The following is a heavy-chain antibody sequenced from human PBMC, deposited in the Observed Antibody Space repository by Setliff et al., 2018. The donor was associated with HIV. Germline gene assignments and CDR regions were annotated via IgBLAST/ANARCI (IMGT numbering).Heavy chain of an antibody. J-gene: IGHJ4*02. CDR1: GGSISSDDYY. CDR3: VRDDYGYNGKGFDY. V-gene: IGHV4-30-4*08. Sequence: SETLSLTCTVSGGSISSDDYYWNWIRQSPGKGLEWIGYITYSGSAYYNPSLKSRVTISIDTSNNQISLRLSSVTAADTAMYHCVRDDYGYNGKGFDYWGPGTLVTVSS. D-gene: IGHD4-17*01. CDR2: ITYSGSA.